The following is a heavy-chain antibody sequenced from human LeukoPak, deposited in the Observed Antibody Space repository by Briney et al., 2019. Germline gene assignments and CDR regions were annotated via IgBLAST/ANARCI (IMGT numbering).Heavy chain of an antibody. Sequence: GASVKVSCKASGYTFTSYGISWVRQASGQGLEWMGWISAYNGNTNYAQKLQGRVTMTTDTSTSTAYMELRSLRSDDTAVYYCARDTSTGYSSSPPGYWGQGTLVTVSS. CDR1: GYTFTSYG. D-gene: IGHD6-13*01. J-gene: IGHJ4*02. V-gene: IGHV1-18*01. CDR3: ARDTSTGYSSSPPGY. CDR2: ISAYNGNT.